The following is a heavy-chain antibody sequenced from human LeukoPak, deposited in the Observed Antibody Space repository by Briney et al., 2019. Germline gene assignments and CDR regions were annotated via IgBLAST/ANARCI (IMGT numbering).Heavy chain of an antibody. CDR1: GFTLFTFNNAW. CDR2: IKSKTDGGTT. V-gene: IGHV3-15*01. J-gene: IGHJ4*02. Sequence: GGSLRLSCTASGFTLFTFNNAWMSWVRQTPGKGLEWVGRIKSKTDGGTTEYTGSVKGRFSISRDDSKNTVYLQVNSLKTEDTAVYYCTTDLLDYWGQGTLVTVSS. CDR3: TTDLLDY.